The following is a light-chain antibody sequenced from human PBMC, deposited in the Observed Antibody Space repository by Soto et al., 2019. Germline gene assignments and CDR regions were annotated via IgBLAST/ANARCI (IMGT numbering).Light chain of an antibody. CDR1: SANIGSNY. Sequence: QSVLTQPPSASGTPGQRVTISWSGSSANIGSNYVYWYQQLPGTAPKLLIYRNNQRPSGVPDRFSGSKSGTSASLAISGLRSDDEADYYCAAWDDSLSGAVFGGGTQLTVL. CDR2: RNN. CDR3: AAWDDSLSGAV. J-gene: IGLJ7*01. V-gene: IGLV1-47*01.